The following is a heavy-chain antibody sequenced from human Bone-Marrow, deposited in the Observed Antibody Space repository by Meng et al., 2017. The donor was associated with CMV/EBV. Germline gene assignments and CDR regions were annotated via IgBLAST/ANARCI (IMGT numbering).Heavy chain of an antibody. CDR3: ATRRSSTYYYDSSGEAFDI. CDR1: GFTFNNAW. CDR2: ISSSSSTI. D-gene: IGHD3-22*01. J-gene: IGHJ3*02. Sequence: GESLKISCVASGFTFNNAWMSWVRQAPGKGLEWVSYISSSSSTIYYADSVKGRFTISRDNAKNSLYLQMNSLRAEDTAVYYCATRRSSTYYYDSSGEAFDIWGQGTMVTVSS. V-gene: IGHV3-48*04.